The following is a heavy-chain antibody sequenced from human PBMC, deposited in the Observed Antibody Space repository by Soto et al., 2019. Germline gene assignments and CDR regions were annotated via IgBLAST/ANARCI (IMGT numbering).Heavy chain of an antibody. V-gene: IGHV3-11*06. Sequence: GGSLRLGCAASGFTVSDYYMSGIRQAPGKGLEWVSYISSSSSYTNYADSVKGRFTISRDNAKNSLYLQMNSLRAEDTAVYYCARDMAISGYDLSYYYGMDVWGQGTTVTVSS. CDR1: GFTVSDYY. CDR2: ISSSSSYT. CDR3: ARDMAISGYDLSYYYGMDV. J-gene: IGHJ6*02. D-gene: IGHD5-12*01.